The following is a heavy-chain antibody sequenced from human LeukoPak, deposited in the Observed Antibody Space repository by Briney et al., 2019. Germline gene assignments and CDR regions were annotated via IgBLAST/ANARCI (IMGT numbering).Heavy chain of an antibody. CDR1: GLSLSTSGVG. Sequence: VSGPTLVNPTQTLTLTCTFSGLSLSTSGVGVGWIRQPPGKALEWLALIYWNDDKRYSPSLKSRLTITKDTSKNQAVLTMTNMDPVDTATYYCAHRVVAGPLDYWGQGTLVTVSS. V-gene: IGHV2-5*01. CDR2: IYWNDDK. D-gene: IGHD6-19*01. CDR3: AHRVVAGPLDY. J-gene: IGHJ4*02.